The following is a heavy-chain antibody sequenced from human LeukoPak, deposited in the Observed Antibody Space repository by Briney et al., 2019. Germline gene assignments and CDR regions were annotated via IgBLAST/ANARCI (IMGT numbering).Heavy chain of an antibody. CDR3: AKDSVDRYSSYNLGY. V-gene: IGHV3-30*02. D-gene: IGHD6-13*01. Sequence: GGSLRLSCAASGFTFSSYGMHWVCQAPGKGPEWVAFIRYDGSNKYYADSVKGRFTISRDNSKNTLYLQMNSLRAEDTAVYYCAKDSVDRYSSYNLGYWGQGTLVTVSS. CDR2: IRYDGSNK. CDR1: GFTFSSYG. J-gene: IGHJ4*02.